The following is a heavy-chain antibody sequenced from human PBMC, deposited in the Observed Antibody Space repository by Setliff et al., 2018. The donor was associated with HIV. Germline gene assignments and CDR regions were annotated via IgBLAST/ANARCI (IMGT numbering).Heavy chain of an antibody. J-gene: IGHJ3*02. CDR3: ARSMITFGGRAFDI. Sequence: GASVKVSCKASGGTFSSYTISWVRQAPGQGLEWMGRIIPILGIANYAQKFWGRVTITADKSTSTAYMELSSLRSEDTAVYYCARSMITFGGRAFDIWGQGTMVTVSS. CDR1: GGTFSSYT. D-gene: IGHD3-16*01. CDR2: IIPILGIA. V-gene: IGHV1-69*02.